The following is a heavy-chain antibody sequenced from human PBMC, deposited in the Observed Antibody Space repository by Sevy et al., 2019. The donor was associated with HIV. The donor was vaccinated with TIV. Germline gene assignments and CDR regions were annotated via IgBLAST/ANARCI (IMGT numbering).Heavy chain of an antibody. CDR2: IKNKTDGGTN. CDR1: GFTFSNAW. Sequence: GGSLRLSCAASGFTFSNAWMSWVRQAPGKGLEWVGRIKNKTDGGTNDYAATVKGRVTISRDDSKNTLYLQMNSLKTEDTAIYYGITDSRKEGLCALLDYWGQGTLVTVSS. V-gene: IGHV3-15*01. J-gene: IGHJ4*02. CDR3: ITDSRKEGLCALLDY.